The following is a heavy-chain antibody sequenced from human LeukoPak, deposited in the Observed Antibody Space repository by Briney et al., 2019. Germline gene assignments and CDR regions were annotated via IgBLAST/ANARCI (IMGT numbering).Heavy chain of an antibody. CDR1: GFNFRDHW. CDR3: ARGGSDWYIDS. D-gene: IGHD6-13*01. V-gene: IGHV4-34*01. J-gene: IGHJ5*01. CDR2: INRSGST. Sequence: GSLRLSCAVSGFNFRDHWMDWVRQSPGKGLQWIGEINRSGSTNYNPSLKSRVTISVGTSKNQFSLWLSSVTAADTAVYFCARGGSDWYIDSWGQGTLVTVSS.